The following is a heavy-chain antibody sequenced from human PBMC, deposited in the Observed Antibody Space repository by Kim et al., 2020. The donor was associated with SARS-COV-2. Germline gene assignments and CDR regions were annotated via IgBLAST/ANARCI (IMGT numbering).Heavy chain of an antibody. V-gene: IGHV1-18*01. CDR3: ARDSLGGYDSSGSDSFDY. CDR2: ISAYNGNT. CDR1: GYTFTSYG. D-gene: IGHD3-22*01. J-gene: IGHJ4*02. Sequence: ASVKVSCKASGYTFTSYGISWVRQAPGQGLEWMGWISAYNGNTNYAQKLQGRVTMTTDTSTSTAYMELTSLRSDDTAVYYCARDSLGGYDSSGSDSFDYWGQGTLVTVSS.